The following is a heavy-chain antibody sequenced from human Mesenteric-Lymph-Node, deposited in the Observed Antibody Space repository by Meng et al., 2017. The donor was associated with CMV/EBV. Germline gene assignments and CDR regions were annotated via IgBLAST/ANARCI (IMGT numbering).Heavy chain of an antibody. D-gene: IGHD3-3*01. J-gene: IGHJ4*02. Sequence: GESLKISCAASGFTFNKAWMSWVRQAPGKGLEWVANIIQDGSQTYYVDSVQGRFTVSRDNAKNSLYLQMNSLRAEDTAIYYCAGAFYDFRSGYHGDFWGQGTLVTVSS. CDR1: GFTFNKAW. CDR2: IIQDGSQT. CDR3: AGAFYDFRSGYHGDF. V-gene: IGHV3-7*01.